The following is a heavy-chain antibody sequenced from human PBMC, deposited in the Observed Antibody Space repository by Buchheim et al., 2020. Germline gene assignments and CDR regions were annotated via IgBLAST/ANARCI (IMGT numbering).Heavy chain of an antibody. V-gene: IGHV4-34*11. CDR3: ARSPPPLTYYTALIY. CDR2: LYDSGST. J-gene: IGHJ4*02. Sequence: QVQLQQWGAGLLKPSETLSLTCAVYGGSFSGYYWSWIRQTPGKGLEWIGYLYDSGSTKYNPSLKSRVTISVDTSKNQFSLKLSSVTAADTAVYYCARSPPPLTYYTALIYWGQGTL. CDR1: GGSFSGYY. D-gene: IGHD5-18*01.